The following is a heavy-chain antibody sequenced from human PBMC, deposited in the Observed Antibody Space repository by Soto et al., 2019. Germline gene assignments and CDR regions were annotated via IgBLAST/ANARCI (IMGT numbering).Heavy chain of an antibody. CDR1: GGSIRSRTSY. D-gene: IGHD3-10*01. J-gene: IGHJ4*02. V-gene: IGHV4-31*03. CDR2: IYYGGDS. Sequence: QVQLQESGPGLVKPSQTLSLTCTVSGGSIRSRTSYWSWIRQHPGKGLEWIGYIYYGGDSFYNPSLKARVTIAIDTSENHFSLKLNSVTAGDTAVYFLARGRGGGVDCWRQGTLVTVAS. CDR3: ARGRGGGVDC.